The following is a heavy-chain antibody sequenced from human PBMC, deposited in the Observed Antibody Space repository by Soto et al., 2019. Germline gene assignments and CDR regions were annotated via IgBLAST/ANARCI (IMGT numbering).Heavy chain of an antibody. D-gene: IGHD1-26*01. CDR1: GFTFSSYS. CDR3: AEGQWELLSSYFDY. V-gene: IGHV3-48*02. J-gene: IGHJ4*02. Sequence: EVQLVESGGGLVQPGGSLRLSCAASGFTFSSYSMNWFRQAPGKGLEWVSYISSSSSTIYYADSVKGRFTISRDNAKSSLYLQMNSLRDEDTAVYYCAEGQWELLSSYFDYWGQGTLVTVSS. CDR2: ISSSSSTI.